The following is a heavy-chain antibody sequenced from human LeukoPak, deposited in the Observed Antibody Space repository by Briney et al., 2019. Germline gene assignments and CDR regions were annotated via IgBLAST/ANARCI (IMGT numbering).Heavy chain of an antibody. J-gene: IGHJ5*02. V-gene: IGHV4-38-2*02. CDR1: GYSISSGYY. Sequence: PSETLYLTCTVSGYSISSGYYWGWIRQPPGKGLEWIGSIYHSGSTYYNPSLKSRVTISVDTSKNQFSLKLSSVTAADTAVYYCARESLLNWFDPWGQGTLVTVSS. D-gene: IGHD3-10*01. CDR2: IYHSGST. CDR3: ARESLLNWFDP.